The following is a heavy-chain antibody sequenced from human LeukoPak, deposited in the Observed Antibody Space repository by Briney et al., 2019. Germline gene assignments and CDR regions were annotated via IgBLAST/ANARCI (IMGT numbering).Heavy chain of an antibody. CDR1: GGSISSSSYY. CDR3: AKFLAAANFDY. CDR2: ISGSGGST. D-gene: IGHD6-13*01. V-gene: IGHV3-23*01. Sequence: ETLSLTCTVSGGSISSSSYYWGWIRQPPGKGLEWVSAISGSGGSTYYADSVKGRFTISRDNSKNTLYLQMNSLRAEDTAVYYCAKFLAAANFDYWGQGTLVTVSS. J-gene: IGHJ4*02.